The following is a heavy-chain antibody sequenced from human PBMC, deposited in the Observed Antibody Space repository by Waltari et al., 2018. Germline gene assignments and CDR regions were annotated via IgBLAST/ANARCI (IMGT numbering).Heavy chain of an antibody. D-gene: IGHD5-12*01. CDR2: ISSSSSYI. V-gene: IGHV3-21*01. CDR3: ASTPVEMATFDAFDI. J-gene: IGHJ3*02. CDR1: GFTFSSYS. Sequence: EVQLVESGGGLVKPGGSLRLSCAASGFTFSSYSMNWVRQAPGKGLEWVSSISSSSSYIYYADSVKGRFTISRDNAKNSLYLQMNSLRAEDTAVYYCASTPVEMATFDAFDIWGQGTMVTVSS.